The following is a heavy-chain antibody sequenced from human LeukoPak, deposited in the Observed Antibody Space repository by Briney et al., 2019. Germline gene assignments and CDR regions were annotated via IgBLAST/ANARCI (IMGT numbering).Heavy chain of an antibody. V-gene: IGHV3-7*01. J-gene: IGHJ4*02. CDR2: INQDGSEK. CDR1: EFTYGSFSNLW. Sequence: GGSLRLSCAASEFTYGSFSNLWMTWVRQAPGKGLEWVANINQDGSEKYYVDSVKGRFTISRDNAKNSLYLQMNSLGAEDTAVYYCARGGLTSSWFWVYWGQGALVTVSS. CDR3: ARGGLTSSWFWVY. D-gene: IGHD6-13*01.